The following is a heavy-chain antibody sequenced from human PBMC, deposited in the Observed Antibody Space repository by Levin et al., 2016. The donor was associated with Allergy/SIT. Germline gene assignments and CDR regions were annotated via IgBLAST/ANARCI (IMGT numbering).Heavy chain of an antibody. Sequence: VRQAPGKGLEWMGIIYPGDSDTRHSPSFQGQVTISADKSISTAYLQWSSLKASDTAMYYCATSQLDYGDYFGGMDVWGQGTTVTVSS. CDR3: ATSQLDYGDYFGGMDV. CDR2: IYPGDSDT. D-gene: IGHD4-17*01. V-gene: IGHV5-51*01. J-gene: IGHJ6*02.